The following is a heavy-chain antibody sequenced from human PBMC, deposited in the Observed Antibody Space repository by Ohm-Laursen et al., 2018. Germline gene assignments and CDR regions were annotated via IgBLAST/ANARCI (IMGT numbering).Heavy chain of an antibody. D-gene: IGHD4-23*01. J-gene: IGHJ4*02. V-gene: IGHV4-39*01. Sequence: SETLSLTCTVSGGSIRSENYYWAWVRQPPGKGLELIGGIYYSGSTTYNPSLKGRVTISADTSKNDFSLKLTSVTAADTAFYYCTRQRRRDFGGGGCDYWGQGTLVAVSS. CDR1: GGSIRSENYY. CDR2: IYYSGST. CDR3: TRQRRRDFGGGGCDY.